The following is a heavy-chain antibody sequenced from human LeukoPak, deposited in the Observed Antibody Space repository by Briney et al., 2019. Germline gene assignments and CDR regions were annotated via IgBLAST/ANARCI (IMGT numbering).Heavy chain of an antibody. J-gene: IGHJ3*02. D-gene: IGHD3-22*01. Sequence: GSSVKVSCKASGGTFSSYTISWVRQAPGQGLEWMGRIIPILGIANYAQKFQGRVTITADKSTSTAYMELSSLRSEDTAVYYCHNGKYYDSKGSLYAFDIWGQGTMVTVSS. V-gene: IGHV1-69*02. CDR1: GGTFSSYT. CDR3: HNGKYYDSKGSLYAFDI. CDR2: IIPILGIA.